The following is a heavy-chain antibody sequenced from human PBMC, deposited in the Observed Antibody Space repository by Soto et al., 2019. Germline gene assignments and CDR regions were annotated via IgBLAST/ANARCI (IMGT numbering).Heavy chain of an antibody. CDR2: INPSVGST. Sequence: ASVKVSCKASGYTFTSYYMHWVRQAPGQGLEWLGIINPSVGSTSYAQKFQGRVTMTRDTSTSTVYMELSSLRSEDTAVYYCARADYDILTGYYSSRYFDYWGQGTLVTVSS. D-gene: IGHD3-9*01. V-gene: IGHV1-46*01. CDR3: ARADYDILTGYYSSRYFDY. CDR1: GYTFTSYY. J-gene: IGHJ4*02.